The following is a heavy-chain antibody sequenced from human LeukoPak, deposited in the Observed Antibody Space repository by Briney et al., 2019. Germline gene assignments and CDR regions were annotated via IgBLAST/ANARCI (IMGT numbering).Heavy chain of an antibody. CDR2: IYTSGST. D-gene: IGHD3-10*01. CDR3: ARGRYGSGSYYRRVDYFDY. CDR1: GGSISSYY. V-gene: IGHV4-4*07. J-gene: IGHJ4*02. Sequence: SETLSLTCTVSGGSISSYYWSWIRQPAGKGLEWIGRIYTSGSTNYNPSLKSRVTMSVDTSKNQFSLKLSSVTAADTAVYYCARGRYGSGSYYRRVDYFDYWGQGTLVTVSS.